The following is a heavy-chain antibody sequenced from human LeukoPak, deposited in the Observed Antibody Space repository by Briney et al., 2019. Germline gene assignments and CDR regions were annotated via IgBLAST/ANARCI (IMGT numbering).Heavy chain of an antibody. V-gene: IGHV1-2*02. CDR3: ARVAEGEVRGAIIDAFDI. CDR1: GYTFTDYH. CDR2: INPNSGGT. J-gene: IGHJ3*02. Sequence: ASVKVSCKASGYTFTDYHMHWVRQAPGQGLEWMGWINPNSGGTNYAQKFQGRVTMTRDTSISTAYMELSRLRSDDTAVYYCARVAEGEVRGAIIDAFDIWGQGTMVTVSS. D-gene: IGHD3-10*01.